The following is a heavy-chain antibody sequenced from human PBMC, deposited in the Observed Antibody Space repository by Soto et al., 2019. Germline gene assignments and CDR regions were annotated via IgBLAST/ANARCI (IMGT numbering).Heavy chain of an antibody. V-gene: IGHV4-4*02. J-gene: IGHJ6*02. D-gene: IGHD5-18*01. CDR1: GGSISGSNW. CDR3: AREGGGYSYGANSDYYYYGMDV. Sequence: VSLTCAVSGGSISGSNWWSWVRQPPGKGLEWIGEIYHSGSTNYNPSLKSRVTISVDKSKNQFSLKLSSVTAADTAVYYCAREGGGYSYGANSDYYYYGMDVWGQGTTVTVSS. CDR2: IYHSGST.